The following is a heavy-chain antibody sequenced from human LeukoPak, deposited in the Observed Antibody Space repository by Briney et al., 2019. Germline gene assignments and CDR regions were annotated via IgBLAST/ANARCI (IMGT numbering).Heavy chain of an antibody. CDR2: ISSYSGII. V-gene: IGHV3-48*02. D-gene: IGHD3-10*01. J-gene: IGHJ4*01. Sequence: GGSLRLSCVASGFTFSTYNMNWVRQAPGKGVEWVSYISSYSGIIYYADSVKGRFTISRDNAQKSLYLQMESLEHEDPAVYYCARDGGDYYRSALLWGQGTLVTVSS. CDR3: ARDGGDYYRSALL. CDR1: GFTFSTYN.